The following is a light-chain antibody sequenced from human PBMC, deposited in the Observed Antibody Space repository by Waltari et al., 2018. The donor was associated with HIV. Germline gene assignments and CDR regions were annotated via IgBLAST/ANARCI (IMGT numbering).Light chain of an antibody. CDR3: QQTYSVPLT. V-gene: IGKV1-39*01. J-gene: IGKJ5*01. CDR2: GAT. CDR1: QSIGSY. Sequence: DIQMTQSPSPLSATVGDRVIITCRASQSIGSYLSWYQQRPGKAPKLLIYGATNLQGGVPAQFSGSGSGTDFTLTISSLQPEDFAIYFCQQTYSVPLTSGQGTRLETK.